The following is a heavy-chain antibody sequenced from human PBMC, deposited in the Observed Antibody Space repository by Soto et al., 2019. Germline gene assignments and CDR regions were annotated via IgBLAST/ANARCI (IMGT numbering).Heavy chain of an antibody. CDR1: GYGFGTDW. Sequence: PGESLRFCWKASGYGFGTDWGAWLRWLPGKGLEWMGIIYPGDSETRYSPSFQGQVASSADKSINTASLQWNSLKAPDTATYYCARRAIAGRQRWFYLWGQGTLVTVYS. CDR3: ARRAIAGRQRWFYL. D-gene: IGHD6-6*01. V-gene: IGHV5-51*03. J-gene: IGHJ5*02. CDR2: IYPGDSET.